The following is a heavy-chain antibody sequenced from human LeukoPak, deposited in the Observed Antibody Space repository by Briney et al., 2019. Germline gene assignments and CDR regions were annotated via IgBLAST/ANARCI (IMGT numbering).Heavy chain of an antibody. Sequence: GGSLRLSCAASGFTFSAYSMNWVRQAPGKGLDWVSYISSRSFNIYYADSVKGRFTISRDNAKNSLYLEMNSLRDEDTAVYYCARSVIAVAGYAAFDIWGQGTVVTVS. CDR2: ISSRSFNI. CDR1: GFTFSAYS. D-gene: IGHD6-19*01. J-gene: IGHJ3*02. V-gene: IGHV3-48*02. CDR3: ARSVIAVAGYAAFDI.